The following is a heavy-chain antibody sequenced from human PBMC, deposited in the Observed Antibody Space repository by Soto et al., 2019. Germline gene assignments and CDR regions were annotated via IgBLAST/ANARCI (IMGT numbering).Heavy chain of an antibody. CDR1: GYSFTSNP. J-gene: IGHJ4*02. V-gene: IGHV1-3*01. D-gene: IGHD1-1*01. CDR3: ASRPNMYRGPFDY. Sequence: QVQLVQSGAEVKKPGASMKVSCKASGYSFTSNPIHWVRQAPGQRFEWMGWINVGNGDTEYSQNFQGRVSITSDTSANTGYMELSSLRSEDTAVYYCASRPNMYRGPFDYCGQGTLITVSS. CDR2: INVGNGDT.